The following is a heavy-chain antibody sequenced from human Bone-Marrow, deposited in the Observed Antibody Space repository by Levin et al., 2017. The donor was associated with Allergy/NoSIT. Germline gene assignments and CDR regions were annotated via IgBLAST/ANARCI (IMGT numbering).Heavy chain of an antibody. Sequence: PGGSLRLSCAASGFTFNNFAMHWVRQAPGKGLEHVSSISRNGGHTYYADSVRGRFKISRDNDKNTLYLQMGSLRGEDMAVYYCARAYCSATGCYAGSMDVWGKGTTVTVSS. D-gene: IGHD2-2*01. CDR3: ARAYCSATGCYAGSMDV. CDR2: ISRNGGHT. J-gene: IGHJ6*03. CDR1: GFTFNNFA. V-gene: IGHV3-64*02.